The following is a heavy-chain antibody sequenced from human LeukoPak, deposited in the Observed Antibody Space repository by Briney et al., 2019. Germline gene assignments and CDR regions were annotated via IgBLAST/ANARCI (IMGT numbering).Heavy chain of an antibody. D-gene: IGHD6-19*01. Sequence: SENLSLNCSGFGGSISSSSYYWGWIRQPPGKGLEWIASIYYSGSTYYNPSLKSRVTISVDTSKNQVSLQLSSVTPADTAVYYCARHTNTTGYSSGWLDCWRQGALVTVSS. CDR1: GGSISSSSYY. CDR2: IYYSGST. J-gene: IGHJ4*02. CDR3: ARHTNTTGYSSGWLDC. V-gene: IGHV4-39*01.